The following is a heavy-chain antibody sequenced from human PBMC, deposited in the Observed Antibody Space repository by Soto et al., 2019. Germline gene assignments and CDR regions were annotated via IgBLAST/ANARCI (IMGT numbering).Heavy chain of an antibody. D-gene: IGHD5-12*01. J-gene: IGHJ6*03. CDR1: GGSIISYY. CDR3: VRDKPPALPQGGGYDYYYYYYYMDV. Sequence: LEILSLTCTVSGGSIISYYWSWIRQPPGKKLEKNGYINYNGSTNYNPSLKSRVTISVDTSKIQFSLKLSSLTAADTAEYYCVRDKPPALPQGGGYDYYYYYYYMDVWGKGTTVTVSS. CDR2: INYNGST. V-gene: IGHV4-59*01.